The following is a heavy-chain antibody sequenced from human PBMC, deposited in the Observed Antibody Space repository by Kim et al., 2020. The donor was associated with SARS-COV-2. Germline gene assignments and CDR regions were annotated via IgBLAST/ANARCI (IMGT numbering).Heavy chain of an antibody. J-gene: IGHJ6*02. CDR3: AIPGIAAGGDHWDGMDV. V-gene: IGHV5-51*01. CDR1: GYSFTSYW. CDR2: IYPGDSDT. D-gene: IGHD6-25*01. Sequence: GESLKISCQGSGYSFTSYWIGWVRQMPGKGLEWMGIIYPGDSDTRYSPSFQGQVTISADKSIRTAYLQWSSLKASDTAMYYCAIPGIAAGGDHWDGMDVWGQGTTVTVSS.